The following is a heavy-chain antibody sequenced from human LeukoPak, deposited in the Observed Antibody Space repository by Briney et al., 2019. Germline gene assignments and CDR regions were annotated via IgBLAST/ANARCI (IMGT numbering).Heavy chain of an antibody. CDR1: GFRFSDYW. V-gene: IGHV3-7*03. CDR2: IKQNGGEI. CDR3: ARDKIVGPTNFDY. J-gene: IGHJ4*02. D-gene: IGHD1-26*01. Sequence: GGSLRLSCAASGFRFSDYWMSWVRQVPGKGLEWVANIKQNGGEIYYVDSVKGRFTISRDNAKNSLYLQMNSLRAEDTAIYYCARDKIVGPTNFDYWGQGTLVTVSS.